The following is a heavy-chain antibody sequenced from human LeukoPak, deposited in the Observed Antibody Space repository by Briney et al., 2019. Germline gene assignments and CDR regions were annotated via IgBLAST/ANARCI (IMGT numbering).Heavy chain of an antibody. Sequence: GGSLRLSCAASGFTFSDYYMSWIRQAPGKGLEWVSYISSSSSYTNYADSVKGRFTISRDNAKNSLYLQMNSLRAEDTAAYYCARDLVEYIGWLDYWGQGTLVTVSS. CDR1: GFTFSDYY. V-gene: IGHV3-11*06. D-gene: IGHD5-24*01. CDR3: ARDLVEYIGWLDY. J-gene: IGHJ4*02. CDR2: ISSSSSYT.